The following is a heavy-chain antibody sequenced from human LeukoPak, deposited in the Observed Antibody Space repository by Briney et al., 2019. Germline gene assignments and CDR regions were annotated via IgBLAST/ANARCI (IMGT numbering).Heavy chain of an antibody. D-gene: IGHD4-17*01. J-gene: IGHJ5*02. V-gene: IGHV4-59*08. CDR1: GGSISSYY. CDR2: IYYSGGT. Sequence: SETLSLTCTVSGGSISSYYWSWIRQPPGKGLEWIGYIYYSGGTNYNPSPKSRVTISVDTSKNQFSLKLSSVTAADTAVYYCASTPRADYGSSSLVWFDPWGQGTLVTVSS. CDR3: ASTPRADYGSSSLVWFDP.